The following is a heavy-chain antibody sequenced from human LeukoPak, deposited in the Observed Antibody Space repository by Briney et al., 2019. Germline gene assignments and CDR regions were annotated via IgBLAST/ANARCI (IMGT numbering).Heavy chain of an antibody. J-gene: IGHJ3*02. Sequence: GASVKVSCKASGYTFTGYYMHWVRQAPGQGLEWMGCINPNSGGTNYAQKFQGRVTMTRDTSISTAYMELSRLRSDDTAVYYCARGDSSSWYLDAFDIWGQGTMVTVSS. CDR3: ARGDSSSWYLDAFDI. CDR1: GYTFTGYY. CDR2: INPNSGGT. D-gene: IGHD6-13*01. V-gene: IGHV1-2*02.